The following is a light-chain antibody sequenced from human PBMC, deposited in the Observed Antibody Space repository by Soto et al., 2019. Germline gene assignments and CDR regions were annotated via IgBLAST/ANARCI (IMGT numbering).Light chain of an antibody. CDR3: SSYTSSSTLAV. V-gene: IGLV2-14*01. CDR2: DVS. J-gene: IGLJ2*01. Sequence: QSALTQPASVSGSPGQSITISCTGTSSDVGGYNYVSWYQQHPGKAPKLMIYDVSNRPSGVSNRFSGSKSGNTASLTISGRQAEDEADYYCSSYTSSSTLAVFGGGTKLTV. CDR1: SSDVGGYNY.